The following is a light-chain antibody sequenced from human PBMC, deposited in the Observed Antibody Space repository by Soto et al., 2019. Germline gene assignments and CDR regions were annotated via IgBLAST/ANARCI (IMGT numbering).Light chain of an antibody. J-gene: IGLJ1*01. CDR2: EVS. CDR1: SSDVGGYNY. V-gene: IGLV2-14*01. CDR3: SSYTSSVYV. Sequence: QSVLTQPASVSGSPGQSITISCTGTSSDVGGYNYVSWYQQHPGKAPKLMIYEVSNRPSGVSNRFSGSKSGNTASLTISGLQAEDEADYYCSSYTSSVYVFGTGTKV.